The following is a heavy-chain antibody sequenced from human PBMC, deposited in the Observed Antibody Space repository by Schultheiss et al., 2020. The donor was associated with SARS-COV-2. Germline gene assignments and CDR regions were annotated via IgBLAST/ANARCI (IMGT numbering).Heavy chain of an antibody. CDR3: ARDDGDGMDV. V-gene: IGHV3-43*01. Sequence: GESLKISCAASGFTFDDYNMHWVRQAPGKGLEWVSLISWDDTITYYVDSVKGRFTISRDNSKNTLYLQMNSLRAEDTAVYYCARDDGDGMDVWGQGTTVTVSS. CDR1: GFTFDDYN. CDR2: ISWDDTIT. D-gene: IGHD5-24*01. J-gene: IGHJ6*02.